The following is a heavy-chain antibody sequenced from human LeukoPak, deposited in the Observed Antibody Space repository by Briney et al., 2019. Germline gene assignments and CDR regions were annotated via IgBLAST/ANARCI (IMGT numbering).Heavy chain of an antibody. CDR2: IGDNGAVK. J-gene: IGHJ4*02. D-gene: IGHD3-10*01. CDR1: GLSYGMYS. Sequence: GGSLRLSCAASGLSYGMYSMSWIRQAPGKGLEGVSVIGDNGAVKFYGESVKGRFNISRDNSKNTLYLQMSSLSVEDTAVYYCARKYASGTYPLDYWGQGTLVTVSS. V-gene: IGHV3-23*01. CDR3: ARKYASGTYPLDY.